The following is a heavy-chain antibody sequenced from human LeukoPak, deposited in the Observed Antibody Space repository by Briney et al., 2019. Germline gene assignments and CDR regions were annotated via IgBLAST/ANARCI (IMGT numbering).Heavy chain of an antibody. D-gene: IGHD6-19*01. J-gene: IGHJ1*01. CDR2: IYYSGST. V-gene: IGHV4-59*01. CDR3: ARVDGTGWWEPFQH. CDR1: GGSISSYY. Sequence: TSETLSLTCTVSGGSISSYYWSWIRQPPGKGLEWIGYIYYSGSTNYNPSLKRRVTISVDTSKNRFSLKLNSVTAADTAAYYCARVDGTGWWEPFQHWGQGTLVTVSS.